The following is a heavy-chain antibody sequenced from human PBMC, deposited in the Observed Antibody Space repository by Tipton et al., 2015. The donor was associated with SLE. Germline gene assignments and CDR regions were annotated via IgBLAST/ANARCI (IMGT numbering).Heavy chain of an antibody. Sequence: SLRLSCAASGFRFDDYGMTWVRQAPGKGLEWVSGISWNGGDTGYADSVKGRFTISRDSSKNTLFLQLNSLRADDTAVYYCAKGYSSFDYWGQGALVTVSS. CDR2: ISWNGGDT. D-gene: IGHD1-1*01. J-gene: IGHJ4*02. CDR3: AKGYSSFDY. CDR1: GFRFDDYG. V-gene: IGHV3-20*04.